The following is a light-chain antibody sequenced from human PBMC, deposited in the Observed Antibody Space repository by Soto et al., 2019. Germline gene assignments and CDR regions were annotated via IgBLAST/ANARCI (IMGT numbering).Light chain of an antibody. V-gene: IGKV1-39*01. CDR2: DAS. CDR3: QQSYTTPVYS. J-gene: IGKJ2*01. CDR1: QDVSNY. Sequence: DIQMTQSPSSLSASVGDTVAITCQASQDVSNYLNWYQQRLGRAPKLLIYDASNLETGVPSRFSGSGSGTDFTLTISSMQPEDFATYFCQQSYTTPVYSFGQGAK.